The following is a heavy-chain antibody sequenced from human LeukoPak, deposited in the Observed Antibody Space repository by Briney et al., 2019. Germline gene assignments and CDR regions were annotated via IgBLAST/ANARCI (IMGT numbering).Heavy chain of an antibody. Sequence: GASVKVSCKASGYTFTGYYMHWVRQAPGQGLEWMGRINPNSGGTNYAQKFQGRVTMTRDTSISTAYMELSRLRSDDTAVYYCARASLRFLEWFPMDVWGQGTTVTVSS. CDR2: INPNSGGT. V-gene: IGHV1-2*06. D-gene: IGHD3-3*01. J-gene: IGHJ6*02. CDR1: GYTFTGYY. CDR3: ARASLRFLEWFPMDV.